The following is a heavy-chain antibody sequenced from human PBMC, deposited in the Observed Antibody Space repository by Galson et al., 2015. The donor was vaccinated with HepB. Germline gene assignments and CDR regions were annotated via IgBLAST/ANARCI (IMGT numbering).Heavy chain of an antibody. CDR2: AYHSGGT. CDR3: ARAKEGRGYFDY. J-gene: IGHJ4*02. D-gene: IGHD3-10*01. V-gene: IGHV4-4*02. Sequence: ETLSLTCAVSGDSISNDRWWSWVRQPPGEGLEWIGEAYHSGGTNYRPSLKRRVTISVDKSKNQFSLKLTSVSAADTAVYYCARAKEGRGYFDYWGQGTLVTVSS. CDR1: GDSISNDRW.